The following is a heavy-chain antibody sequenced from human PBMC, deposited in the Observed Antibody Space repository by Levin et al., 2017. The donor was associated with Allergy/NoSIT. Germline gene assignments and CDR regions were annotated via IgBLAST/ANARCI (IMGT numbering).Heavy chain of an antibody. CDR2: IYYSGST. V-gene: IGHV4-39*01. CDR1: GGSISSSSYY. D-gene: IGHD6-13*01. CDR3: ARHVYSSSWYGYFQH. J-gene: IGHJ1*01. Sequence: ESLKISCTVSGGSISSSSYYWGWIRQPPGKGLEWIGSIYYSGSTYYNPSLKSRVTISVDTSKNQFSLKLSSVTAADTAVYYCARHVYSSSWYGYFQHWGQGTLVTVSS.